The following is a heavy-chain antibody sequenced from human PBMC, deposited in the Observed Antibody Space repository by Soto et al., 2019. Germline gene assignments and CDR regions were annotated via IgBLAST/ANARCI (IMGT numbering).Heavy chain of an antibody. V-gene: IGHV4-31*03. CDR1: GGSISSGGYY. CDR2: IYHSGRT. J-gene: IGHJ5*02. D-gene: IGHD2-21*02. CDR3: ARGGTADNGFDP. Sequence: QVQLQESGPGLVKPSQTLSLTCNVSGGSISSGGYYWAWIRQHPGGGLEGIGHIYHSGRTHYNPSPWDRVXTXAXXSKHASAVKLRSVAAADTAVYDCARGGTADNGFDPWGPGALLTV.